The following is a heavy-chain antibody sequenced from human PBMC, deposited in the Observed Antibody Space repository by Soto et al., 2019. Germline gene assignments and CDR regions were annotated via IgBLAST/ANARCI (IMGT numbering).Heavy chain of an antibody. D-gene: IGHD1-1*01. CDR1: GFTFTNYY. CDR3: ARAPPNDGWFDP. V-gene: IGHV1-46*01. CDR2: LNPTDGTT. Sequence: QVQLVQCGTEVKKPGASMNISCKASGFTFTNYYMHWVRQAPGQGLEWMGILNPTDGTTTYAEKFRGRVTMTRDTSTSTVYLELSSLTSEGTAVFYCARAPPNDGWFDPWGQGTLVIVSA. J-gene: IGHJ5*02.